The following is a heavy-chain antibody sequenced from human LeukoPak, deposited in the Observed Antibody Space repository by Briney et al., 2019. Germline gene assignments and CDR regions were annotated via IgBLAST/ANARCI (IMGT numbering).Heavy chain of an antibody. V-gene: IGHV3-11*01. CDR3: AKEKYYYDSSGYYYYFDY. D-gene: IGHD3-22*01. CDR1: GFTFSDYY. CDR2: IRSSGSTI. J-gene: IGHJ4*02. Sequence: PGGSLRLSCAASGFTFSDYYMSWIRQAPGKGLEWVSYIRSSGSTIYYADSVKGRFTISRDNAKNSLYLQMNSLRAEDTAVYYCAKEKYYYDSSGYYYYFDYWGQGTLVTVSS.